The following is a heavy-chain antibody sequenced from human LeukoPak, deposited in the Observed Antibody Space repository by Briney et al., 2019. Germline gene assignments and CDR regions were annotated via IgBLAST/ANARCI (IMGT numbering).Heavy chain of an antibody. V-gene: IGHV4-4*02. CDR1: GVSIISSDY. CDR3: ARVGYYGSGTSYGRS. J-gene: IGHJ4*02. CDR2: IYYTGIT. Sequence: SGTLSLTCTVSGVSIISSDYWTWVGQSPAKGLEWIGQIYYTGITNYNPSLRSRVTISVDKSKNQFSLNLSSVTAADTAVYYCARVGYYGSGTSYGRSWGQGALVIVSS. D-gene: IGHD3-10*01.